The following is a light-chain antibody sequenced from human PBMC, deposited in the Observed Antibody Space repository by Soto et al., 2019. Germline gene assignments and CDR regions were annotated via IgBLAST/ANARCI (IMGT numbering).Light chain of an antibody. CDR3: VSYAGSNNLE. V-gene: IGLV2-8*01. CDR1: ISDVGAYNF. J-gene: IGLJ3*02. Sequence: QSALTQPPSASGSPGQSVTISCTGTISDVGAYNFVSWYQQHPGKAPKLMIYEVNKRPSGVPDRFSGSKSGNTASLTVSGLQADDEADYFCVSYAGSNNLEFGGGTKLTVL. CDR2: EVN.